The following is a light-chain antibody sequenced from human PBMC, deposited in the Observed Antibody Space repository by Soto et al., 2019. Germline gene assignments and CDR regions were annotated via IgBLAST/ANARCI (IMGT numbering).Light chain of an antibody. CDR3: LQYDGWPLT. CDR2: AAS. Sequence: EIVFTQSPCTVSLSPRERSTLSCRASQSVSSSSLAWYQQKPGQAPRLLIYAASTRATGVPARFSASGSGTEFTLTIDSLQSEDFVVYYCLQYDGWPLTFGQGTRLEIK. V-gene: IGKV3-20*01. J-gene: IGKJ5*01. CDR1: QSVSSSS.